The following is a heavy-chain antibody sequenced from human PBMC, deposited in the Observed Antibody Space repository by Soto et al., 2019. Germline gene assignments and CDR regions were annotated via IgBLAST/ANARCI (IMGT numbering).Heavy chain of an antibody. Sequence: PGESLKISCKGSGYSFTSYWISWVRQMPGKGLEWMGRIDPSDSYTNYSPSFQGHVTISADKSISTAYLQWSSLKASDTAMYYCARYGSGNSRFDYWGQGTLVTVSS. CDR2: IDPSDSYT. J-gene: IGHJ4*02. D-gene: IGHD3-10*01. V-gene: IGHV5-10-1*01. CDR1: GYSFTSYW. CDR3: ARYGSGNSRFDY.